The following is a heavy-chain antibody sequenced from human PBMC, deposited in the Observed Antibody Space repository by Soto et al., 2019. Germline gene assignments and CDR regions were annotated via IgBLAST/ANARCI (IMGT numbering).Heavy chain of an antibody. Sequence: QVQLVQSGAEVKKPGASVKVSCKASGYTFTSYGISWVRQAPGQGLEWMGWISAYNGNTNYAQKLQGRVTMTTDTSTSAAYMELWSLSSADTAVYYCARDQPIAVAGLVDYWVQGTLVTVSS. CDR3: ARDQPIAVAGLVDY. D-gene: IGHD6-19*01. V-gene: IGHV1-18*01. J-gene: IGHJ4*02. CDR1: GYTFTSYG. CDR2: ISAYNGNT.